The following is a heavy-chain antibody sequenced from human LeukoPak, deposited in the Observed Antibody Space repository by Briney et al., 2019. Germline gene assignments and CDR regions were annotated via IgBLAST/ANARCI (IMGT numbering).Heavy chain of an antibody. V-gene: IGHV1-8*02. Sequence: ASVKVSCKASGYTFTSSGISWVRQATGQGLEWMGWMNPNSGNTGYAQKFQGRVTMTRNTSISTAYMELSSLRSEDTAVYYCARAEYYDILTGYTPHYYYYGMDVWGQGTTVTVSS. CDR1: GYTFTSSG. J-gene: IGHJ6*02. D-gene: IGHD3-9*01. CDR3: ARAEYYDILTGYTPHYYYYGMDV. CDR2: MNPNSGNT.